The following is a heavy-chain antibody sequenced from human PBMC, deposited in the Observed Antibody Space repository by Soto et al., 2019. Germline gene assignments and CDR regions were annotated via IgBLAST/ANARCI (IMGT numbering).Heavy chain of an antibody. D-gene: IGHD2-15*01. Sequence: GESLKISCKASGYSFSFYWIGWVRQMPGKGLEWMGIVYPRDSDTRYSPSFQGQVTISADRSTGTAFLQWRSLKASDTALYYCARPPLPGYSIHFNSWGQGTLVTVS. V-gene: IGHV5-51*01. CDR3: ARPPLPGYSIHFNS. J-gene: IGHJ4*02. CDR1: GYSFSFYW. CDR2: VYPRDSDT.